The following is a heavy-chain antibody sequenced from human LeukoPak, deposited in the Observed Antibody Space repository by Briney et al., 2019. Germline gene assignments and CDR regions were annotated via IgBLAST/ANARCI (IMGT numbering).Heavy chain of an antibody. Sequence: SETLSLTCTVSGGSISSSSYYWGWIRQPPGKGLEWIGSIYYSGSTYYNPSLKGRVTISVDTSKNQFSLKLSSVTAADTAVYYCAREYCSSTSCQFDYWGQGTLVTVSS. D-gene: IGHD2-2*01. J-gene: IGHJ4*02. CDR1: GGSISSSSYY. CDR3: AREYCSSTSCQFDY. CDR2: IYYSGST. V-gene: IGHV4-39*07.